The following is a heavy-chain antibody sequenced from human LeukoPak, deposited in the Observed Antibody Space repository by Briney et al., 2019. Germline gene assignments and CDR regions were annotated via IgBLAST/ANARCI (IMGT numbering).Heavy chain of an antibody. Sequence: PGGSLRLSCAASGFTFSSYAMHWVRQAPGKGLEYVSAISSNGGSTYYANSVKGRFTISRDNSKNKLYLQMGSLRAEDMAVYYCARSVTMVRGVTSWNCFDPWGQGTLVTVSS. J-gene: IGHJ5*02. CDR3: ARSVTMVRGVTSWNCFDP. D-gene: IGHD3-10*01. V-gene: IGHV3-64*01. CDR2: ISSNGGST. CDR1: GFTFSSYA.